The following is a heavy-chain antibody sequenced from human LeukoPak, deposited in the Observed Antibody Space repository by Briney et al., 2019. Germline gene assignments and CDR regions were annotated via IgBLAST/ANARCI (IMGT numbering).Heavy chain of an antibody. V-gene: IGHV1-2*02. CDR3: ARVRVIKYYYDSSGYYHY. Sequence: ASLNLTCTASGDTFTGYYMHWIRQPHGQGLDWMGMSNPNSGSTNYAQKLQGRVTMTRDTSISTHYMELRRLRADDSAVYYCARVRVIKYYYDSSGYYHYWGQGTLVTVSA. CDR2: SNPNSGST. J-gene: IGHJ4*02. D-gene: IGHD3-22*01. CDR1: GDTFTGYY.